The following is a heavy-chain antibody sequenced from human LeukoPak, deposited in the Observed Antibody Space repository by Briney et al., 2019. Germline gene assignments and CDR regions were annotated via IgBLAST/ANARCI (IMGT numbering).Heavy chain of an antibody. V-gene: IGHV4-34*01. J-gene: IGHJ4*02. Sequence: PSETLSLTCAVSGGSFSGYSWSWIRQPPGKWLEWIGEINHSGSTNYNPSLKSRVTISVDTSKNQFSLRLISVTAADTAVYYCAREGGYLQLRYFDYWGQGTLVTVSS. CDR1: GGSFSGYS. D-gene: IGHD5-24*01. CDR2: INHSGST. CDR3: AREGGYLQLRYFDY.